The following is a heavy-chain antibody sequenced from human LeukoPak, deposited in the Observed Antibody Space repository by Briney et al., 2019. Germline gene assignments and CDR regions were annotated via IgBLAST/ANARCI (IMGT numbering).Heavy chain of an antibody. J-gene: IGHJ6*03. Sequence: SETLSLTCTVSGGSISSYYWSWIRQPAGKGLEWIGRIYTSGSTNYNPSLKSRVTMSVDTSKNQFSLKLSSVTAADTAVYYCARGSNPKRYYYYYMDVWGKGTTVTVSS. CDR3: ARGSNPKRYYYYYMDV. V-gene: IGHV4-4*07. CDR1: GGSISSYY. D-gene: IGHD2-8*01. CDR2: IYTSGST.